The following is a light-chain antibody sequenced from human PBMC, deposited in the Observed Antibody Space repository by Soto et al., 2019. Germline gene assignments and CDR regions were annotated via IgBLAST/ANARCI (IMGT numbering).Light chain of an antibody. CDR2: LGS. J-gene: IGKJ4*01. CDR3: MQALQTPT. CDR1: QSLLYSNGYNY. Sequence: EIVMTQSPLSLSVTPGEPASISCRSSQSLLYSNGYNYLDWYMQKPGQPPQVLVSLGSNRASGVPDRFSGRGSCTDYTLDISRVEAEDVGVYYCMQALQTPTFGGGTKVEIK. V-gene: IGKV2-28*01.